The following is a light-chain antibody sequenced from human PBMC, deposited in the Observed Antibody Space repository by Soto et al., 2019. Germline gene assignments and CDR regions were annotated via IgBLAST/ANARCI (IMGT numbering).Light chain of an antibody. CDR1: SSDVGGYNY. J-gene: IGLJ2*01. CDR3: STYTSSSTLVV. CDR2: DVS. V-gene: IGLV2-14*01. Sequence: QSVLTQPASLSGSPGQSITISCTGTSSDVGGYNYVSWYQQHPGKAPKLMIYDVSNRPSGVSYRFSGSKSGNTASLTISGLQAEDEADYYCSTYTSSSTLVVFGGGTKVTVL.